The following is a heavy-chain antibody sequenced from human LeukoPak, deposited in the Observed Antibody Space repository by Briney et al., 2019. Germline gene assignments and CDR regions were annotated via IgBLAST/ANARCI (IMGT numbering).Heavy chain of an antibody. CDR3: ARDPVAANKNDYYYYGMDV. D-gene: IGHD2-15*01. CDR2: IYYSGST. Sequence: PSETLSLTCTVSGVSISSGGYYWSWIRQHPGKGLEWIGYIYYSGSTYYNPSLKSRVTISVDTSKNQFSLKLSSVTGADTAVYYCARDPVAANKNDYYYYGMDVWGQGTTVTVSS. J-gene: IGHJ6*02. V-gene: IGHV4-31*03. CDR1: GVSISSGGYY.